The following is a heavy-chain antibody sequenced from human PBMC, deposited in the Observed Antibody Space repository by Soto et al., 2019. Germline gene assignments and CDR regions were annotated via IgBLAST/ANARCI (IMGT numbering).Heavy chain of an antibody. CDR1: GGSISSAAYY. J-gene: IGHJ4*02. D-gene: IGHD5-18*01. CDR2: VSHSGST. Sequence: QVRLQESGPGLVKPSQTLSLTCTVSGGSISSAAYYWSWIRQHPGQGLEWIGYVSHSGSTYYNPSHKRRVIISVDTSKNQFSLSLTSVTAADTAVYYCAREYTYGSNFFDCWGQGALVTVSS. CDR3: AREYTYGSNFFDC. V-gene: IGHV4-31*03.